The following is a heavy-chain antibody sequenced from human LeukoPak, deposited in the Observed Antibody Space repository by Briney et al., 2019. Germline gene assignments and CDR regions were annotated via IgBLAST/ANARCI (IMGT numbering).Heavy chain of an antibody. CDR3: ARHLMYYDILTGYAPTAFDI. J-gene: IGHJ3*02. CDR2: IYYRGST. V-gene: IGHV4-59*08. D-gene: IGHD3-9*01. CDR1: GGSISSYY. Sequence: SETLSLTCTVPGGSISSYYWSWIRQPPGKGLEWIAYIYYRGSTNYNPSLKSRVTISVDTSKNQFSLNLSSVTAADTAVYYCARHLMYYDILTGYAPTAFDIWGQGTMVTVSS.